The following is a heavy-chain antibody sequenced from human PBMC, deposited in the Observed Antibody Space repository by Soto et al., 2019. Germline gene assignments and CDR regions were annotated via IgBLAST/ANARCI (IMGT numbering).Heavy chain of an antibody. CDR2: IIPIFGTA. J-gene: IGHJ3*02. Sequence: ASVKVSCKASGGTFSSYAISWVRQAPGQGLEWMGGIIPIFGTANYAQKFQGRVTITAGESTSTAYMELSSLRSEDTGVFYCVRDKPEHYDVSGNSHVGDVFDTWGQGTMVTVSS. D-gene: IGHD3-22*01. CDR1: GGTFSSYA. CDR3: VRDKPEHYDVSGNSHVGDVFDT. V-gene: IGHV1-69*13.